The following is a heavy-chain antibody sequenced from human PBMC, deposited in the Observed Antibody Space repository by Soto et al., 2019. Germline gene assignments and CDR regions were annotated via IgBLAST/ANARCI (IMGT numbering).Heavy chain of an antibody. CDR3: ARDRVEAALGTFDQ. CDR2: ISTYNGKT. CDR1: GYTFSTYP. J-gene: IGHJ4*02. V-gene: IGHV1-18*01. Sequence: GASVKVSCKTSGYTFSTYPISWVRQAPGQGLEWVGWISTYNGKTNYGQKFQGRVTITSGTSTSTAYMDLRNLRSDDTAVYYCARDRVEAALGTFDQWGQGTLVTV. D-gene: IGHD6-13*01.